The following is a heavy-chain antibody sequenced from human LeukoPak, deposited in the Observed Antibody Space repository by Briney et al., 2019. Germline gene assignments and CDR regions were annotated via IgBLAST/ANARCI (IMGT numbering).Heavy chain of an antibody. Sequence: SETLSLTCAVYGGSFSGYYWSWIRQPPGKGLEWIGEINHSGSTNYNPSLKSRVTISVDTSKNQFSLKLSSVTAADTAVYYCARGGRITVVRGFNYWGQGTLVTVSS. CDR3: ARGGRITVVRGFNY. CDR1: GGSFSGYY. D-gene: IGHD3-10*01. J-gene: IGHJ4*02. V-gene: IGHV4-34*01. CDR2: INHSGST.